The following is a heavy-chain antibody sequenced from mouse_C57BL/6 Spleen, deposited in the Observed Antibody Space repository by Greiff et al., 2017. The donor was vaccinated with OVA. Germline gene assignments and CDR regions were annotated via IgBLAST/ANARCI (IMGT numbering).Heavy chain of an antibody. Sequence: QVQLQQSGPELVKPGASVKISCKASGYAFSSSWMNWVKQRPGKGLEWIGRIYPGDGDTNYNGKFKGKATLTADKSSSTAYMQLSSLTSVDSAVYFCALHYYGSSSYYFDYWGQGTTLTVSS. J-gene: IGHJ2*01. CDR1: GYAFSSSW. D-gene: IGHD1-1*01. CDR2: IYPGDGDT. V-gene: IGHV1-82*01. CDR3: ALHYYGSSSYYFDY.